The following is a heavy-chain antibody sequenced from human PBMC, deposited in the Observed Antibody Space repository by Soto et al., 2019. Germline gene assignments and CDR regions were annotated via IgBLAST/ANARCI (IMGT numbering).Heavy chain of an antibody. Sequence: PSETLSLTCTVSGGSISSYYWSWIRQPPGKGLEWIGYIYYSGSTNYNPSLKSRVTISVDTSKNQFSLKLSSVTAADTAVYYCARDGVQCSSTSCYAGGPYYYYYGMDVWGQGTTVTVSS. CDR3: ARDGVQCSSTSCYAGGPYYYYYGMDV. J-gene: IGHJ6*02. CDR2: IYYSGST. V-gene: IGHV4-59*01. CDR1: GGSISSYY. D-gene: IGHD2-2*01.